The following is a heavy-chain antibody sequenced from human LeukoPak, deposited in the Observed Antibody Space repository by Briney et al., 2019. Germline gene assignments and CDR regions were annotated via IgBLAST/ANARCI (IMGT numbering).Heavy chain of an antibody. D-gene: IGHD6-19*01. CDR3: ARDGRKWLAPFDY. CDR2: ISSSGSTI. CDR1: GFTFSSYE. V-gene: IGHV3-48*03. J-gene: IGHJ4*02. Sequence: GGSLRLSCAASGFTFSSYEMNWVRQAPGKGLEWVSYISSSGSTIYYADSVKGGFTISRDNAKNSLYLQMNSLRAEDTAVYYCARDGRKWLAPFDYWGQGTLVTVSS.